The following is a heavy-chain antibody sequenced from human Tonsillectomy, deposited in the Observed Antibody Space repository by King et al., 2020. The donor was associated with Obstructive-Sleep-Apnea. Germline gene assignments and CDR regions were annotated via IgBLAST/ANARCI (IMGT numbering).Heavy chain of an antibody. CDR3: ARQVTTRPHYHLDT. D-gene: IGHD1-1*01. CDR1: GYTFARHW. V-gene: IGHV5-51*01. Sequence: ELQLVQSGAEVKKPGQSLTISCKGFGYTFARHWIAWVRQMPGKGLEWMGIIYPGDSDTRYSPSFQGQVTISAAKSINTAYLQWSSPTASDTAMDYCARQVTTRPHYHLDTWGPGTLVTVSS. CDR2: IYPGDSDT. J-gene: IGHJ5*02.